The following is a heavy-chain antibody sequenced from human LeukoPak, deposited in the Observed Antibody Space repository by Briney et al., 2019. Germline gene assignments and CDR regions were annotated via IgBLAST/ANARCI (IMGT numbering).Heavy chain of an antibody. CDR2: INHSGST. V-gene: IGHV4-34*01. D-gene: IGHD5-12*01. Sequence: KASETLSLTCAVYGGSFSGYYWSWIRQPPGKGLEWIGEINHSGSTNYNPSLKSRVTISVDTSKNQFSLKLSSVTAADTAVYYCASGGYSGYDSPAFDYWGQGTLVTVSS. J-gene: IGHJ4*02. CDR1: GGSFSGYY. CDR3: ASGGYSGYDSPAFDY.